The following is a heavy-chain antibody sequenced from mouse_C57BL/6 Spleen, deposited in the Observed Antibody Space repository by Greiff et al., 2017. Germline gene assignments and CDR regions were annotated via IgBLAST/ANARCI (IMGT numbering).Heavy chain of an antibody. Sequence: EVMLVESGGGLVQPGGSLSLSCAASGFTFTDYYMSWVRQPPGKALEWLGFIRNKANGYTTEYSASVKGRFTISRDNSQSILYLQMNALRAEDSATYYGARYPLSLLRYYAMDYWGQGTSVTVSS. V-gene: IGHV7-3*01. CDR2: IRNKANGYTT. CDR1: GFTFTDYY. J-gene: IGHJ4*01. CDR3: ARYPLSLLRYYAMDY. D-gene: IGHD2-10*01.